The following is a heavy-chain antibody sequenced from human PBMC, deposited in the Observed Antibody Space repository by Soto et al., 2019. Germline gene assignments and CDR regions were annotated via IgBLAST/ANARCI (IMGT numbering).Heavy chain of an antibody. CDR1: GYTFTNYA. CDR3: ASCGSIYWYFDL. J-gene: IGHJ2*01. D-gene: IGHD2-15*01. CDR2: INAGNGNT. V-gene: IGHV1-3*01. Sequence: QVQLVQSGAEVKKPGASVKGSCNASGYTFTNYAMHWVRHAPGQSLEWMGWINAGNGNTKYSQKLQGRVAITRDTSASTAYMELSSLGSEDTAVDYGASCGSIYWYFDLWGRGTLVTVSS.